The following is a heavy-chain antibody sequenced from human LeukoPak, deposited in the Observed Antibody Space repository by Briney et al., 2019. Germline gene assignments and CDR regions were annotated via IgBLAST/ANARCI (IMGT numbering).Heavy chain of an antibody. J-gene: IGHJ4*02. CDR1: GDSISSYY. D-gene: IGHD6-19*01. V-gene: IGHV4-59*01. Sequence: KPSETLSLTCTVSGDSISSYYWSWIRQPPGKGLEWIGYIYYSGSTNYNPSLKSRVTISVDTSKNQFSLKLSSVTAADTAVYYCARESIAVAGQLDYWGQGTLVTVSS. CDR3: ARESIAVAGQLDY. CDR2: IYYSGST.